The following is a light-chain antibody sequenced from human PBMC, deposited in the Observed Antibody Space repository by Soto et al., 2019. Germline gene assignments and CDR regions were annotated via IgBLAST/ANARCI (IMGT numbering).Light chain of an antibody. V-gene: IGKV3-15*01. Sequence: IVMTQSPATLSLSPGEKATLSCRASQSISNNFAWFQQKPGQVPRLLIYCASNRATGVSARFSGSGSGTEFTLTISSLQSEDFAVYYCQQRSNWPPITFGQGTRLEI. CDR1: QSISNN. J-gene: IGKJ5*01. CDR2: CAS. CDR3: QQRSNWPPIT.